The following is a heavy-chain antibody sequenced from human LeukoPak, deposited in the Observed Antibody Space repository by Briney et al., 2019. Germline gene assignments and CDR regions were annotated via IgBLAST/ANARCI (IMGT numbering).Heavy chain of an antibody. CDR1: GYTFTSYG. V-gene: IGHV1-18*01. J-gene: IGHJ4*02. D-gene: IGHD6-13*01. CDR2: ISAYNGNT. CDR3: ARDLGYSSSGEGNDY. Sequence: GASVKVSCKASGYTFTSYGISWVRQAPGQGLEWMGLISAYNGNTNYAQKLQGRVTMTTDTSTSTAYMELRSLRSDDTAVYYCARDLGYSSSGEGNDYWGQGTLVTVSS.